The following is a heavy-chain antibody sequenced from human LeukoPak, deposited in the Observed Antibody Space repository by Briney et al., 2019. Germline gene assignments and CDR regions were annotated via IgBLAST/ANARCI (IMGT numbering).Heavy chain of an antibody. V-gene: IGHV3-30*02. CDR3: ARDWDSSYYFDY. D-gene: IGHD1-26*01. J-gene: IGHJ4*02. CDR1: GFTFSSYG. Sequence: GGSLRLSCAASGFTFSSYGMHWVRQAPGKGLEWVAFIRYDGSNKYYADSVKGRFTISRDNSKNTLYLQMNSLRAEDTAVYYCARDWDSSYYFDYWGQGTLVTVSS. CDR2: IRYDGSNK.